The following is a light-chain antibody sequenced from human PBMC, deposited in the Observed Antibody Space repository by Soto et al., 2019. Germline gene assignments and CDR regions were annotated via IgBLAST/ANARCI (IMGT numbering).Light chain of an antibody. CDR3: SSYTSSTTLV. V-gene: IGLV2-14*03. CDR1: SSDVGGYNY. CDR2: DVS. J-gene: IGLJ2*01. Sequence: QSALTQPASVSGSPGQSITISCTGTSSDVGGYNYVSWYQQHPGKAPKLMVYDVSNRPSDISDRFSGSKSGNTASLTISGLQAEDEADYYCSSYTSSTTLVFGGGTKLTVL.